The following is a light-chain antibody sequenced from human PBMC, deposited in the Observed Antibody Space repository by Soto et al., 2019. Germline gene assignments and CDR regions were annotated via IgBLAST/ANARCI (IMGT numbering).Light chain of an antibody. CDR2: AAS. Sequence: IQMTPSPSTLSSSVEDRVPITCRASQSISSWLAWYQPKPGKAPKLLISAASFLQSGVPSRFSGSGSGTDFTLTISSLQPEDFATYYCLQDYNYPRTFGQGTKVDIK. CDR3: LQDYNYPRT. CDR1: QSISSW. V-gene: IGKV1-6*01. J-gene: IGKJ1*01.